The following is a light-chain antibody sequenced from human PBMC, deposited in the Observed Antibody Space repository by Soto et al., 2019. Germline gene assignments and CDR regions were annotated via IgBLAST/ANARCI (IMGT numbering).Light chain of an antibody. V-gene: IGKV3-11*01. CDR2: DES. CDR1: QSVRNS. CDR3: QKRRKWPPA. Sequence: IVLTQSPATLSLSPGQRATLSCSASQSVRNSLAWYQQKPGQAPRLLIYDESNRATGIPDRLSGSGSGTDLNLTISSLEPEDFAVYYCQKRRKWPPACGGGTKVDIK. J-gene: IGKJ4*01.